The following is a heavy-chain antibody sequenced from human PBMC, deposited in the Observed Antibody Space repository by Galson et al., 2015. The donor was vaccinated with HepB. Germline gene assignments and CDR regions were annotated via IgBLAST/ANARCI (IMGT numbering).Heavy chain of an antibody. CDR2: IDWDGDK. J-gene: IGHJ4*02. CDR1: GFSLSTSGMR. CDR3: ARIRSVTTGWYFDY. D-gene: IGHD4-11*01. Sequence: PALVKPTQTLTLTCTFSGFSLSTSGMRVSWIRQPPGKALEWLARIDWDGDKFYSTSLKTRLTISKDTSKNQVVLTMTNMDPVDTATYYCARIRSVTTGWYFDYWGQGTLVTVSS. V-gene: IGHV2-70*04.